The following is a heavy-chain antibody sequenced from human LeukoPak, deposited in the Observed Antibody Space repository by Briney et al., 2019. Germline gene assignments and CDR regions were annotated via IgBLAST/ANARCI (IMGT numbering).Heavy chain of an antibody. D-gene: IGHD3-10*01. J-gene: IGHJ4*02. Sequence: PGRSLRLSCAASGFTFSSYGMHWVRQAPGKGLEWVAVISYDGSNKYYADSVKGRFTISRGNSKNTLYLQMNSLRAEDTAVYYCAKDYYGSGSPLDYWGQGTLVTVSS. V-gene: IGHV3-30*18. CDR3: AKDYYGSGSPLDY. CDR1: GFTFSSYG. CDR2: ISYDGSNK.